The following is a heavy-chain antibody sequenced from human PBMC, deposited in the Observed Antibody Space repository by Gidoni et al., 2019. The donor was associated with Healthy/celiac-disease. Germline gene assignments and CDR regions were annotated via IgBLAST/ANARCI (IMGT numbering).Heavy chain of an antibody. Sequence: EVQLVESGGGLVKPGGSLRLSCAASGSPFSSYSMNWVRQAPGKGMELVSSISSSSSYIYYADSVKGRFTISRDNAKNSLYLQMNSLRAEDTAVYYCARDGGLYCSSTSCYYYWGQGTLVTVSS. J-gene: IGHJ4*02. CDR3: ARDGGLYCSSTSCYYY. CDR1: GSPFSSYS. D-gene: IGHD2-2*01. V-gene: IGHV3-21*01. CDR2: ISSSSSYI.